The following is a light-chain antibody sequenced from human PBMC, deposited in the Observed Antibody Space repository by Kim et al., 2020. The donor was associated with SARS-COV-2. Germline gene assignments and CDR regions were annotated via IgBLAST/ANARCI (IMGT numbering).Light chain of an antibody. J-gene: IGLJ3*02. Sequence: QSITIYCTGTSSDVDDYNYVSWYQQHPGKAPKLMIYEVTKRPSGVSYRVSGSKSGNTASLTISGLQAEDEADYYCSSYTSSSGLMVFGGGTKVTVL. CDR1: SSDVDDYNY. V-gene: IGLV2-14*01. CDR3: SSYTSSSGLMV. CDR2: EVT.